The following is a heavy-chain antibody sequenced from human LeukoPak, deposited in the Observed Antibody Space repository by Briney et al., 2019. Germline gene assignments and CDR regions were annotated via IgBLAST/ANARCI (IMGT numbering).Heavy chain of an antibody. Sequence: GGSLRLSCAASGFTFSSYSMNWVRQAPGKGLEWVSSISSSSSYIYYADSVKGRFTISRDNAKNSLYLQMNSLRAEDTAVYYCARGITMVRGGDFDYWGQGTLVTVSS. J-gene: IGHJ4*02. V-gene: IGHV3-21*01. CDR2: ISSSSSYI. CDR3: ARGITMVRGGDFDY. CDR1: GFTFSSYS. D-gene: IGHD3-10*01.